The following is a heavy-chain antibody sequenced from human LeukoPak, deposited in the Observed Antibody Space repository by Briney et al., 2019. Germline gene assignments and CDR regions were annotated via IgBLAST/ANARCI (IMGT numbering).Heavy chain of an antibody. CDR2: IYTSGST. J-gene: IGHJ5*02. CDR3: ARDWESLTGYFSVNWFDP. CDR1: GGSISSYY. D-gene: IGHD3-9*01. Sequence: SETLSLTCTIPGGSISSYYWSWIRQPAGKGLEWIGRIYTSGSTNYNPSLKSRVTMSVDTSKNQFSLKLSSVTAADTAVYYCARDWESLTGYFSVNWFDPWGQGTLVTVSS. V-gene: IGHV4-4*07.